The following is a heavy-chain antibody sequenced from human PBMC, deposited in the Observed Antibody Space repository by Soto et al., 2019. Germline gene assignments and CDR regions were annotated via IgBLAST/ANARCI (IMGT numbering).Heavy chain of an antibody. CDR2: IFYTGTT. J-gene: IGHJ4*02. V-gene: IGHV4-59*01. D-gene: IGHD3-10*01. Sequence: SETLSLTCTGSGGAIRSFHWSWIRQPPGKGLEWIGDIFYTGTTTYNRSLESRLTMSVDTSRSQFSLRLSSVTAADKAVYYCAALYNNQPFFDHWAKGT. CDR1: GGAIRSFH. CDR3: AALYNNQPFFDH.